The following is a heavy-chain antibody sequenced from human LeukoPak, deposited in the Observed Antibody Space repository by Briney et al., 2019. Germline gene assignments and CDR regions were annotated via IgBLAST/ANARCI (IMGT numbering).Heavy chain of an antibody. J-gene: IGHJ6*02. CDR1: GFTVSSYA. D-gene: IGHD4-17*01. CDR2: ISGSGGST. V-gene: IGHV3-23*01. CDR3: VPDGDFYYYCGMDV. Sequence: GRSLRPSCAASGFTVSSYAMSWVRQAPGKGLEWVSAISGSGGSTYYAASVKGRSTISRDNSKNTLYLQTNSVRAKDTAVYYCVPDGDFYYYCGMDVWGQGTTVTGSS.